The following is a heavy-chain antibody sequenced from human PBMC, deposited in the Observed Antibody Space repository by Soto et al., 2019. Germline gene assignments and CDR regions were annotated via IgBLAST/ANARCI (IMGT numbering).Heavy chain of an antibody. CDR3: APHTLDTGMPSGY. CDR2: IGGYKGNT. J-gene: IGHJ4*02. V-gene: IGHV1-18*01. CDR1: GYTFTNYG. Sequence: PSVKVSCKASGYTFTNYGVSWVRQAPGQGLEWMEWIGGYKGNTNYAQKLHGRVTLTTDTSTSTAYMELRSLRSDDTAVHYCAPHTLDTGMPSGYWGQGTMVTVSS. D-gene: IGHD5-18*01.